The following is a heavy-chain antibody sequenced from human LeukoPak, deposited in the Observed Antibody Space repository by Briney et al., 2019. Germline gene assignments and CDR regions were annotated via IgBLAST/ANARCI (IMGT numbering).Heavy chain of an antibody. Sequence: GGSLRLSCVPSLFTFISYWMHWVRQAPGKGVVWVSRISQDGRNTDYADSVKGGFTISRENTKNTLYLQVNSLRAEDTAVYYCARSGVSGYNLWYFDYWGQGTLVTVSS. J-gene: IGHJ4*02. CDR1: LFTFISYW. V-gene: IGHV3-74*01. CDR2: ISQDGRNT. D-gene: IGHD5-12*01. CDR3: ARSGVSGYNLWYFDY.